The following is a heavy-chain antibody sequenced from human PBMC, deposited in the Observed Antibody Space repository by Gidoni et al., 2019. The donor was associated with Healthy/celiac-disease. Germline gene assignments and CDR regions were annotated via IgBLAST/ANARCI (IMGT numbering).Heavy chain of an antibody. CDR3: AGSPTGREEIDY. CDR2: IYYSGST. J-gene: IGHJ4*02. V-gene: IGHV4-39*01. Sequence: QLQLQESGPGLVKPSETLSLTCTVSGGSISSSSYYWGWIRQPPGKGLEWIGSIYYSGSTYYNPSLKSRVTISVDTSKNQFSLKLSSVTAADTAVYYCAGSPTGREEIDYWGQGTLVTVSS. CDR1: GGSISSSSYY.